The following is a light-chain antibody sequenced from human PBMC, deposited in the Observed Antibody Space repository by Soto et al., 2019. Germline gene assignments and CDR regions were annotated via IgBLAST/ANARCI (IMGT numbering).Light chain of an antibody. CDR1: QTVRNY. Sequence: EIVLTQSPATLSLSPGERATLSCRASQTVRNYLAWYQQRPGQAPRLLIYDASSRATGIPARFSGSGSGTDFTLTISSLEPEDFAVYYCQQHSNWPLTFGGGTKVDNK. CDR3: QQHSNWPLT. CDR2: DAS. V-gene: IGKV3-11*01. J-gene: IGKJ4*01.